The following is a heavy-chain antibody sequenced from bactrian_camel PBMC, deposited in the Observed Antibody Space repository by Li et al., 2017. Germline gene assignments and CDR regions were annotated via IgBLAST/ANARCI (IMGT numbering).Heavy chain of an antibody. CDR1: GVTASWYW. D-gene: IGHD1*01. J-gene: IGHJ4*01. CDR2: VYTAYDST. CDR3: RQIGPQTAVLVYEGKSMST. V-gene: IGHV3S1*01. Sequence: HVQLVESGGGLVQPGGSLRLSCSASGVTASWYWAGWFRQAPGKEREGVAAVYTAYDSTYYADSVKGRFTISRDNAKNTLYLEMNIYNLTTPPRTTVRQIGPQTAVLVYEGKSMSTWARAPRSPSP.